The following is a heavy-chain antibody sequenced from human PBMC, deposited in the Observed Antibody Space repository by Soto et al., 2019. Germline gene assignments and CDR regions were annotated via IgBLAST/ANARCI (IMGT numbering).Heavy chain of an antibody. CDR2: ISGSVGST. V-gene: IGHV3-23*01. J-gene: IGHJ4*02. D-gene: IGHD4-17*01. CDR3: VKEPTATLNCDY. Sequence: EVQLLESGGGLVQPGGSLSLSCAVSGFTFSSYDMNWVRQAPGTGLEWGSGISGSVGSTHYADSVKGRFAISRDNSKRTLYLQMNSLRADDTAVYYCVKEPTATLNCDYWGQGTLVTVAA. CDR1: GFTFSSYD.